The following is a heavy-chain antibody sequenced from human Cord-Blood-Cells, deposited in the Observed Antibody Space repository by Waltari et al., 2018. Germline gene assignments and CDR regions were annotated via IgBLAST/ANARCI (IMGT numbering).Heavy chain of an antibody. D-gene: IGHD5-12*01. CDR3: AGGGGRDMRDGYNDY. Sequence: EVQLVESGGGLIQPGGSLRLSCAASGFTVSSNYMSWVRQAPGKGLGWVSVIYGGGSTYYADSVKGRFTISRDNAKNTVYLQMNSLRAEDTAVYYCAGGGGRDMRDGYNDYWGQGTLVTVSS. J-gene: IGHJ4*02. V-gene: IGHV3-53*01. CDR1: GFTVSSNY. CDR2: IYGGGST.